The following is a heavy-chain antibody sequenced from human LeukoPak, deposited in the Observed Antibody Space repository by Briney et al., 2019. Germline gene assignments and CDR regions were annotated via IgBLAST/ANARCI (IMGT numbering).Heavy chain of an antibody. V-gene: IGHV4-39*01. J-gene: IGHJ5*02. CDR1: GVSVNTRVYY. CDR3: ARHPARSNWFDP. CDR2: VFSRGDT. Sequence: SETLSLTCTVSGVSVNTRVYYWDWIRHSPGKGLEWIGDVFSRGDTYFNPSFRSRATMSIDTSVNQFSLALTSVTAADTAIYYCARHPARSNWFDPWGQGILVTVSS.